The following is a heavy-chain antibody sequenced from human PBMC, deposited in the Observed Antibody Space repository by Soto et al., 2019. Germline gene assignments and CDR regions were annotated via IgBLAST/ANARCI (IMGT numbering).Heavy chain of an antibody. CDR3: ARDKITGIFDY. CDR1: GGSFSGYS. CDR2: TNHTGST. D-gene: IGHD2-8*02. V-gene: IGHV4-34*01. Sequence: QVQLQQWGAGLLKPSETLSLTCAVYGGSFSGYSWTWIRQPPGTGLEWIGETNHTGSTNYNPSLKSRVTISVDTSKNQCSLKLTSVTAADTAVYYCARDKITGIFDYWGQGTLVTVSS. J-gene: IGHJ4*02.